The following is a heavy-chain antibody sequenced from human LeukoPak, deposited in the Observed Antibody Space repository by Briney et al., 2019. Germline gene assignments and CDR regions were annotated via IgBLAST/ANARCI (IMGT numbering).Heavy chain of an antibody. CDR3: ARVGYAHAFDI. J-gene: IGHJ3*02. CDR1: GFTFSSYW. V-gene: IGHV3-7*01. Sequence: PGGSLRLSCAASGFTFSSYWTSWVRQAPGKGLEWLANIKQDGSGKYYVDSVKGRFTISRDNAKNSLYLQMNSLRAEYTAVYYCARVGYAHAFDIWGQGKMVTVSS. D-gene: IGHD1-1*01. CDR2: IKQDGSGK.